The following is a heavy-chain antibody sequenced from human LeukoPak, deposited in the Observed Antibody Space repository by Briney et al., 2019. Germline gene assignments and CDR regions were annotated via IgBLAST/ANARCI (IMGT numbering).Heavy chain of an antibody. D-gene: IGHD3/OR15-3a*01. J-gene: IGHJ4*02. CDR2: INTGSSYI. CDR1: GFTYNTYD. CDR3: ASAESAGTSYYSIINY. Sequence: GGSLRLSCAASGFTYNTYDMNWVRQAPGKGLEWVSSINTGSSYIYYADSVRGRFTISRDNAKDSLYLQMNSLRAEDTAVYYCASAESAGTSYYSIINYWGQGTLVTVSS. V-gene: IGHV3-21*01.